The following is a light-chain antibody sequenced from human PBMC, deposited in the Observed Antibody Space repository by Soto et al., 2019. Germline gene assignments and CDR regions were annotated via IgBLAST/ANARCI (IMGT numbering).Light chain of an antibody. V-gene: IGKV1-5*01. J-gene: IGKJ1*01. CDR3: QEYNNYWT. Sequence: DIQMTQSPSTLSASVGDTVTITCRASQTISRWLAWYQQKPGKAPRLLIYTASTLESGVPSRFRASGSGTEFTLTITSLHPDDFATYYCQEYNNYWTFGQGTKVDIK. CDR2: TAS. CDR1: QTISRW.